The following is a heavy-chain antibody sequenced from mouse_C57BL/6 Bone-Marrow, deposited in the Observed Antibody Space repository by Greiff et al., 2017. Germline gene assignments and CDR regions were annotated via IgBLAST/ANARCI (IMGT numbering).Heavy chain of an antibody. CDR2: IRNKANGYTT. V-gene: IGHV7-3*01. Sequence: EVMLVESGGGLVQPGGSLSLSCAASGFTFTDYYMSWVRQPPGKALEWLGFIRNKANGYTTEYSASVQGRFTISRDNSQSILYLQMNALRAEDSATYYCARCPDGYDVPYAMDYWGQGTSVTVSS. CDR3: ARCPDGYDVPYAMDY. CDR1: GFTFTDYY. J-gene: IGHJ4*01. D-gene: IGHD2-2*01.